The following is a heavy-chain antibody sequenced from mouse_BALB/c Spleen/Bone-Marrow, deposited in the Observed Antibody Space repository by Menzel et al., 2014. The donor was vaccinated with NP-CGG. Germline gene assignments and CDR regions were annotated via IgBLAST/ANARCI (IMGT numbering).Heavy chain of an antibody. J-gene: IGHJ4*01. V-gene: IGHV1-12*01. CDR3: ARNYYGYYYAWTT. CDR1: GYTFTSYN. D-gene: IGHD1-1*01. Sequence: QVQLQQSGAELVKPGASVKMSRKASGYTFTSYNMHWVKQTPGQGLEWIGAIYPGNGDTSYNQKFKGKATLTADKSSSTAYMLLNSLTSEDSAVYYCARNYYGYYYAWTTGVKEPQSPSPQ. CDR2: IYPGNGDT.